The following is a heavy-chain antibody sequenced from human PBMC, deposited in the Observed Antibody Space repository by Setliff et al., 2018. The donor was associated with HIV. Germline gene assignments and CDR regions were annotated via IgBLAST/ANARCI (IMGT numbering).Heavy chain of an antibody. Sequence: SETLSLTCTVSGGSISSNSWSWIRQPPGGGLEFIGYISYSGSINYNPSLKSRITISVDTSKNRFSLKLMSVTAADTAVYYCARLRGLARIYFYYYMDVWGKGTTVTVSS. CDR3: ARLRGLARIYFYYYMDV. CDR1: GGSISSNS. CDR2: ISYSGSI. V-gene: IGHV4-59*01. D-gene: IGHD3-9*01. J-gene: IGHJ6*03.